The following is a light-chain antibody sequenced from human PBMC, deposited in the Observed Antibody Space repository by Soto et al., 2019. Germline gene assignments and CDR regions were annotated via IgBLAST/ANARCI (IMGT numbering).Light chain of an antibody. J-gene: IGKJ1*01. V-gene: IGKV1-8*01. CDR2: AAS. CDR3: QQYNYFWA. Sequence: AIRMTQSPSSLSASTGDRVTITFRASQGISSYLAWYQQKPGKAPKLLIYAASTLQSGVPSRFSGGGSGTEFSLTISSLQPDDFATYYCQQYNYFWAFGQGTKVDIK. CDR1: QGISSY.